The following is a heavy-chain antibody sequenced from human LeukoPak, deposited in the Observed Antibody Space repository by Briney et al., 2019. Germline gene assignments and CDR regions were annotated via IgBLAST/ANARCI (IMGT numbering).Heavy chain of an antibody. CDR2: IDPSDSYT. CDR3: ARPWDVDTATGTLNLDY. V-gene: IGHV5-10-1*01. D-gene: IGHD5-18*01. CDR1: GYSFTSYW. Sequence: GESLKISCKGSGYSFTSYWITWVRQMPGKGLEWMGRIDPSDSYTNYSPSFQGHVTISADKSISTAYLQWSSLKASDTAMYYCARPWDVDTATGTLNLDYWGQGTLVTVSS. J-gene: IGHJ4*02.